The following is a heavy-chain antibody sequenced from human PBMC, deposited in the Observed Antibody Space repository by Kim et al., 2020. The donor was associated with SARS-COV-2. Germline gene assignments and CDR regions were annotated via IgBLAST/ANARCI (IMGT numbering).Heavy chain of an antibody. CDR1: GYSFTNYA. Sequence: ASVKVSCKASGYSFTNYAMHWVRQAPGQRLEWMGWLNVGSGNTKYSQKFQGRVTITSDTSANIVYMELSSLRSEDTAVYYCARGSQQWMASPLDHCGQGTLVTVSS. CDR2: LNVGSGNT. J-gene: IGHJ4*02. CDR3: ARGSQQWMASPLDH. V-gene: IGHV1-3*01. D-gene: IGHD6-19*01.